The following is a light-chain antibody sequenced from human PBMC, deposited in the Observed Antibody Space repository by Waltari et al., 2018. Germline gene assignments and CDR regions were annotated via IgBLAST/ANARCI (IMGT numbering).Light chain of an antibody. V-gene: IGKV3-15*01. CDR2: GAS. CDR3: QQYNNWPRT. Sequence: IVMTPSPATLPVSPGERATLSCRASQSVSSNLAWYQQKPGQAPRLLIYGASTRATGIPARFSGSGSGTEFTLTISSMQSEDFAVYYCQQYNNWPRTFGQGTKVEIK. CDR1: QSVSSN. J-gene: IGKJ1*01.